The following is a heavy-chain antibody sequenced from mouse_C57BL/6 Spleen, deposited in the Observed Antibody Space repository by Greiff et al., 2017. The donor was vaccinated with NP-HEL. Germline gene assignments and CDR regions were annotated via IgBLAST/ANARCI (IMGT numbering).Heavy chain of an antibody. J-gene: IGHJ2*01. Sequence: QVHVKQPGAELVKPGASVKVSCKASGYTFTSYWMHWVKQRPGQGLEWIGRIHPSDSDTNYNQKFKGKATLTVDKSSSTAYMQLSSLTSEDSAVYYCAIGSGSSPYYFDYWGQGTTLTVSS. D-gene: IGHD1-1*01. CDR1: GYTFTSYW. CDR2: IHPSDSDT. CDR3: AIGSGSSPYYFDY. V-gene: IGHV1-74*01.